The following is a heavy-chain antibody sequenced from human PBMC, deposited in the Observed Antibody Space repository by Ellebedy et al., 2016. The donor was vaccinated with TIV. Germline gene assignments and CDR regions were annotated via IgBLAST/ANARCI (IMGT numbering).Heavy chain of an antibody. Sequence: GGSLRLSCAASGFTFSSYWMSWVRQAPGKGLEWVANINQDGSEKYYVDSVKGRFTISRDNAKNSLFLQMNSLRAEDTAVYYCATDGSYGDYLSPTHAFEMWGQGTMLTVSS. CDR1: GFTFSSYW. CDR3: ATDGSYGDYLSPTHAFEM. J-gene: IGHJ3*02. D-gene: IGHD4-17*01. CDR2: INQDGSEK. V-gene: IGHV3-7*01.